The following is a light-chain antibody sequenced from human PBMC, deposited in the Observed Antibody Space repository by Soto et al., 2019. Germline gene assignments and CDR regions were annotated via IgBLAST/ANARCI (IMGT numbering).Light chain of an antibody. CDR3: QQYNNWLLIT. J-gene: IGKJ5*01. CDR1: QSVSSN. CDR2: GAS. V-gene: IGKV3-15*01. Sequence: EIVMTQSPATLSVSPGERATLSCRASQSVSSNLAWYQQKPGQAPRLLIYGASTRATGIPARFSGSGSGTEFTLTISSLQSEDFAVYYCQQYNNWLLITFGQGTRLEMK.